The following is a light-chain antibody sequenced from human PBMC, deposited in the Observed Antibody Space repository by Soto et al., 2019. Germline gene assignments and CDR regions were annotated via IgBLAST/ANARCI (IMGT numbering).Light chain of an antibody. J-gene: IGKJ4*01. Sequence: EIVLTQSPGTLSLSPGERATLSCRASQSVSSSSLAWYQQRPGQAPRLLIYGASIRATDIPDRFSGSGSGTDFTLTISRLEPEDFAVYYCQQYGSSPLTFGGGTK. V-gene: IGKV3-20*01. CDR1: QSVSSSS. CDR3: QQYGSSPLT. CDR2: GAS.